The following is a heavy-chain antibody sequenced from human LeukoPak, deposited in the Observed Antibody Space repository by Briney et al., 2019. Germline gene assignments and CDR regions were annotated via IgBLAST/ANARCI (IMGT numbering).Heavy chain of an antibody. CDR3: ARDLYAYYYDSSGSYFDY. J-gene: IGHJ4*02. V-gene: IGHV1-18*01. D-gene: IGHD3-22*01. CDR2: INAYNGNT. Sequence: ASVKVSCKASGYIFTRYGISWVRQAPGQGLEWMGWINAYNGNTDYPQKFQGRVTMTRDTSISTAYMELSMLRSDDTAVYYCARDLYAYYYDSSGSYFDYWGQGTLVTVSS. CDR1: GYIFTRYG.